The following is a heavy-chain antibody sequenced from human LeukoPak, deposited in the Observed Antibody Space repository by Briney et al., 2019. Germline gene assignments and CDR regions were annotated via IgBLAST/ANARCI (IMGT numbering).Heavy chain of an antibody. D-gene: IGHD5-18*01. CDR2: IYYSGST. J-gene: IGHJ5*02. V-gene: IGHV4-39*01. CDR1: GGSVSSGSYY. Sequence: PSETLSLTCTVSGGSVSSGSYYWSWIRQPPGKGLEWIGYIYYSGSTYYNPSLKSRVTISVDTSKNQFSLKLSSVTAADTAVYYCAISIQLWTNNWFDPWGQGTLVTVSS. CDR3: AISIQLWTNNWFDP.